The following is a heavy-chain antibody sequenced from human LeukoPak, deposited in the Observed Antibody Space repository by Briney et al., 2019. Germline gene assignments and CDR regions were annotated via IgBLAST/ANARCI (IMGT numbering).Heavy chain of an antibody. J-gene: IGHJ3*02. D-gene: IGHD3-22*01. V-gene: IGHV1-18*01. CDR3: ARGGDMRVVGAFDI. Sequence: ASVKVSCKASGYTFTSYGINWVRQAPGQGLEWMGWISAYNGNTNYAQKLQGRVTMTRGTSTSTVYMELRSLRSDDTALYYCARGGDMRVVGAFDIWGQGTMVTVSS. CDR1: GYTFTSYG. CDR2: ISAYNGNT.